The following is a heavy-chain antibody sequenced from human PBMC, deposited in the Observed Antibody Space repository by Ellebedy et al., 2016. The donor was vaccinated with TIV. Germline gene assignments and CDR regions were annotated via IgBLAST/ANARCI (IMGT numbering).Heavy chain of an antibody. J-gene: IGHJ4*02. CDR1: GFTFSSYA. CDR3: ANRPGRREFAY. D-gene: IGHD1-14*01. CDR2: ISGSGGST. Sequence: ESLKISXAASGFTFSSYAMSWVRQAPGKGLEWVSAISGSGGSTYYADSVKGRFTISRDNSKNTLYLQMNSLRAEDTAVYYCANRPGRREFAYWGQGTLVTVSS. V-gene: IGHV3-23*01.